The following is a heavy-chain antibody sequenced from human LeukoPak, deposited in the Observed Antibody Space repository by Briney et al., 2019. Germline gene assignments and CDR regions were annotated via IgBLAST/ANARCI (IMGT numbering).Heavy chain of an antibody. Sequence: GGSLRLSCEASGFTFSSYWMSWVRQTPGRGLEWVANIKQDGSETYYVDSMKGRFTISRDNAKSSLFLQMNSLRAEDTAVYYCARDVEPSNFWSGYSYWGQGSLVTVSS. CDR1: GFTFSSYW. CDR3: ARDVEPSNFWSGYSY. CDR2: IKQDGSET. D-gene: IGHD3-3*01. J-gene: IGHJ4*02. V-gene: IGHV3-7*01.